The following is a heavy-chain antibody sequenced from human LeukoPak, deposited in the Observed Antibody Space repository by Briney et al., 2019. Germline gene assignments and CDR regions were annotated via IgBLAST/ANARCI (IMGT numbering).Heavy chain of an antibody. CDR3: ARDLGATTSYFDY. J-gene: IGHJ4*02. CDR2: IWYDGSNK. CDR1: GFTFSSYG. Sequence: GGSLRLYCAASGFTFSSYGMHWVRQAPGKGLEWVAVIWYDGSNKYYADSVKGRFTISRDNSKNTLYLQTNSLRAEDTAVYYCARDLGATTSYFDYWGQGTLVTVSS. V-gene: IGHV3-33*01. D-gene: IGHD1-26*01.